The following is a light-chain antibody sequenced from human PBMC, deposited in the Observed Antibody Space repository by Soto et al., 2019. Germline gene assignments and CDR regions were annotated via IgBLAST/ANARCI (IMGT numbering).Light chain of an antibody. Sequence: DIQMTQSPSARSASVGDTVTSTCRASQSISVHLNWYQQKPGKVPKRLIYAASNLQSGVASSFSGSGSATDFALTISSLQPEDVATYYCQQSYITPYTFGQGTTLQIK. CDR1: QSISVH. V-gene: IGKV1-39*01. CDR2: AAS. J-gene: IGKJ2*01. CDR3: QQSYITPYT.